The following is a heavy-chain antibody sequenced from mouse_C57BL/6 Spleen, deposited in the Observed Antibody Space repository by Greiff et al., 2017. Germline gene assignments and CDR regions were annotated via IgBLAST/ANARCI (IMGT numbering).Heavy chain of an antibody. CDR2: INPYNGDT. CDR3: ALNDYYGSSSFDY. Sequence: EVQLQQSGPELVKPGDSVKISCKASGYSFTGYFMNWVMQSHGKSLEWIGRINPYNGDTFYNQKFKGKATLTVDKSSSTAHMELRSLTSEDSAVYYCALNDYYGSSSFDYWGQGTTLTVSS. V-gene: IGHV1-20*01. CDR1: GYSFTGYF. J-gene: IGHJ2*01. D-gene: IGHD1-1*01.